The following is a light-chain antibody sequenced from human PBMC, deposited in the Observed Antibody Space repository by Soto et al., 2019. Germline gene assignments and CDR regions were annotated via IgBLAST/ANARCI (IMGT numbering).Light chain of an antibody. J-gene: IGKJ1*01. CDR2: GAS. CDR1: QSVSSSY. CDR3: QQYGSSPLVT. Sequence: ETVLAQSPGTLSLSPVERATLSCMASQSVSSSYLAWYQQKPGQAPRLLIYGASSRATGIPDRFSGSGSGTDFTLTISRLEPEDFAVYYCQQYGSSPLVTFGQGTKVDIK. V-gene: IGKV3-20*01.